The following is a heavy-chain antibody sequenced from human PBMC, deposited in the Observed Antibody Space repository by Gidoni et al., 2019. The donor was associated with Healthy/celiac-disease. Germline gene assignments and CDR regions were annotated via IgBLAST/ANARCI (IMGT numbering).Heavy chain of an antibody. CDR3: ARDHGSGSYNDY. CDR2: IIPIFGIA. D-gene: IGHD3-10*01. J-gene: IGHJ4*02. V-gene: IGHV1-69*17. CDR1: GGTFSSYA. Sequence: QGQLVQSGAEVTKPGSSVKVSCKASGGTFSSYAISWVRQAPGQGREWMGGIIPIFGIANYAPKFQGRVTITADKSTSTAYMELSSLRSEDTAVYYCARDHGSGSYNDYWGQGTLVTVSS.